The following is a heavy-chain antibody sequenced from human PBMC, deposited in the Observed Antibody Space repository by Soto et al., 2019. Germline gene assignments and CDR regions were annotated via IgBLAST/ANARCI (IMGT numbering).Heavy chain of an antibody. V-gene: IGHV3-30*18. CDR1: GFTFSSYG. D-gene: IGHD1-7*01. Sequence: GGSLRLSCAASGFTFSSYGMHWVRQAPGKGLEWVAVISYDGSNKYYADSVKGRFTISRDNSKNTLYLQMNSLRAEDTAVYYCAKDITGTNPGPFDYWGQGTLVTVSS. CDR2: ISYDGSNK. J-gene: IGHJ4*02. CDR3: AKDITGTNPGPFDY.